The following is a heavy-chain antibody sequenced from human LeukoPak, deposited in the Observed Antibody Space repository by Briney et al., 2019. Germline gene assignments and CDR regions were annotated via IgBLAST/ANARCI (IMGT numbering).Heavy chain of an antibody. D-gene: IGHD6-13*01. V-gene: IGHV3-74*01. CDR2: INSDGSTT. CDR3: ASPGKAAAE. Sequence: GGSLRLSCAASGFTFSSYWMHWVRQAPGKGLVWVSRINSDGSTTSYADSVKGRFTISRDNAKNTLYLQMNSLRVEDTAVYYCASPGKAAAEGGQGTPVTVSS. CDR1: GFTFSSYW. J-gene: IGHJ1*01.